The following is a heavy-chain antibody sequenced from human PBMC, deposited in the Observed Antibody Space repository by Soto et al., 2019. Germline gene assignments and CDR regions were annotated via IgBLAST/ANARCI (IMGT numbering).Heavy chain of an antibody. CDR2: IYYRRST. Sequence: SETLSLTCTVSGGSIASSLYYWGWVRQSPGKGLERIESIYYRRSTHYNPSLKSRVNVSVDTSKNQFSLKLSSVTAADTSVYYCARETYGDYVGYFDPWGQGTLVTVSS. CDR3: ARETYGDYVGYFDP. J-gene: IGHJ5*02. V-gene: IGHV4-39*02. D-gene: IGHD4-17*01. CDR1: GGSIASSLYY.